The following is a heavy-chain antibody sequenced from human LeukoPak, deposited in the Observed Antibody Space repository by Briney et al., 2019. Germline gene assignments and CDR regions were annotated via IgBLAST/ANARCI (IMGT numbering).Heavy chain of an antibody. D-gene: IGHD6-13*01. V-gene: IGHV4-59*01. CDR2: IYYSGST. CDR3: ARDDVVPGYSSHAFDI. CDR1: GGSISSYY. Sequence: NPSETLSLTCTVSGGSISSYYWSWIRQPPGKGLEWIGYIYYSGSTNYNPSLKSRVTISVDTSKNQFSLKLSSVTAADTAVYYCARDDVVPGYSSHAFDIWGQGTMVTVSS. J-gene: IGHJ3*02.